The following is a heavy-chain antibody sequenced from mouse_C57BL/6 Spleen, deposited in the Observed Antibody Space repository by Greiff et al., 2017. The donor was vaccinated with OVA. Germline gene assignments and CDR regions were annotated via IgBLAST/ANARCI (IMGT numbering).Heavy chain of an antibody. Sequence: QVQLQQSGAELVKPGASVKISCKASGYAFSSYWMNWVKQRPGKGLEWIGQIYPGDGDTNYNGKFKGKATLTADKSSSTAYMQLSSLTSEDSAVYFCARSRDYDGPHFDYWGQGTTLTVSS. CDR3: ARSRDYDGPHFDY. D-gene: IGHD2-4*01. J-gene: IGHJ2*01. CDR1: GYAFSSYW. V-gene: IGHV1-80*01. CDR2: IYPGDGDT.